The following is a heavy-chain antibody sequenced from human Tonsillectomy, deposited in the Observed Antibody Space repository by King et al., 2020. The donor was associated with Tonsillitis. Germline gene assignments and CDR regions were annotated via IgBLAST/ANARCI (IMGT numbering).Heavy chain of an antibody. V-gene: IGHV3-74*01. J-gene: IGHJ3*02. CDR3: VRAPSGSYRTFWYQEREEHEFEI. D-gene: IGHD1-26*01. Sequence: VQLVESGGGLVQPGGSLRLSCAASGFTFSSYWMHWVRQAPGDGLVWVSRINSDGSNTRDADSVKGRFTISRDNAKNTVYLEMNSLRAEDTAVYYCVRAPSGSYRTFWYQEREEHEFEIWGQGTMVTVSS. CDR1: GFTFSSYW. CDR2: INSDGSNT.